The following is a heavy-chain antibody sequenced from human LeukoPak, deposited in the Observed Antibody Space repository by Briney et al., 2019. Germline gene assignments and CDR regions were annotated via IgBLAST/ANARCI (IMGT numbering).Heavy chain of an antibody. V-gene: IGHV3-48*02. D-gene: IGHD4-17*01. CDR2: ISTSSSTI. J-gene: IGHJ4*02. Sequence: TGGSLRLSCAASGFTFSSYNMNRVRQAPGKGLEWISYISTSSSTIYYADSVKGRFTISRDNAKNSLYLQMSSLRDEDTAVYYCARDQLAVTNWGQGTLVTVSS. CDR1: GFTFSSYN. CDR3: ARDQLAVTN.